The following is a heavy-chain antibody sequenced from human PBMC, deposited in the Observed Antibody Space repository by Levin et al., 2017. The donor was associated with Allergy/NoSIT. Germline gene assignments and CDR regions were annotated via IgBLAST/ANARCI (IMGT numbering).Heavy chain of an antibody. CDR1: GFIFSKYW. CDR2: INGDGSST. Sequence: GGSLRLSCAASGFIFSKYWMHWVRQASGKGLVWVSRINGDGSSTSYADSVKGRFTISRDNAENTLYLQLNSLRAEDTAVYYCARVDGSGSPLIDYWGQGTLVTVSS. J-gene: IGHJ4*02. D-gene: IGHD3-10*01. CDR3: ARVDGSGSPLIDY. V-gene: IGHV3-74*01.